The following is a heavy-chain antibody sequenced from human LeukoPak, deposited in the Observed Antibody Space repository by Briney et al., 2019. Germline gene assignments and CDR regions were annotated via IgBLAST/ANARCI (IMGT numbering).Heavy chain of an antibody. CDR2: IKSKTDGRTR. V-gene: IGHV3-15*01. Sequence: GGSLRLSCAVSGFTFSNAWMTWVRQAPGKGLEWVGRIKSKTDGRTRDCAAPVKGRFTISGDDSKNTLYLQMNSLKTEDTAVYYCTTTYGSNYDSSGYYLWGQGTLVTVSS. CDR3: TTTYGSNYDSSGYYL. J-gene: IGHJ5*02. CDR1: GFTFSNAW. D-gene: IGHD3-22*01.